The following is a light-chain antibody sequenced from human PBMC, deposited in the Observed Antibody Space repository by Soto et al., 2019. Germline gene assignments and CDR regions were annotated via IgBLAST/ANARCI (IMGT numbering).Light chain of an antibody. Sequence: DIPMTQSPSTLSASVGDRVTITCRASQSISSWLAWYQQKPGKAPKLLIYKASSLESGVPSRFSGSGSGTEFTLTISNLQPDEFATYYCKQYNSYYTLGQGTKLEIK. J-gene: IGKJ2*01. CDR3: KQYNSYYT. CDR1: QSISSW. V-gene: IGKV1-5*03. CDR2: KAS.